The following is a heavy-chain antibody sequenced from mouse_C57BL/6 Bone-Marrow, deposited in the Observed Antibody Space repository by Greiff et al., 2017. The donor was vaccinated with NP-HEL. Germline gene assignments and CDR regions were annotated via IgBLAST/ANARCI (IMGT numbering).Heavy chain of an antibody. CDR2: IYPRDGST. J-gene: IGHJ4*01. CDR1: GYTFTDHT. D-gene: IGHD4-1*01. V-gene: IGHV1-78*01. CDR3: AITGTWGGYYYAMDD. Sequence: QVQLQQSDAELVKPGASVKISCKVSGYTFTDHTIHWMKQRPEQGLEWIGYIYPRDGSTKYTEKFKGKATLTADTSSSTAYMQLNSLTSEDSAVYFCAITGTWGGYYYAMDDWGKGTSVTVSS.